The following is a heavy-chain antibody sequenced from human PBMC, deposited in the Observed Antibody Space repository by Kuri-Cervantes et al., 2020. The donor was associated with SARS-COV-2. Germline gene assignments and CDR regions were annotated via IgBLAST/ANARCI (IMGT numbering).Heavy chain of an antibody. CDR2: ISYDGSNK. Sequence: GESLKISCAASGFTFSSYGMHWVRQAPGKGLEWVAVISYDGSNKYYADSVKGRFTISRDNSKNTLYLQMNSLRAEDTAVYYCASGWKYFDYWGQGTLVTVSS. D-gene: IGHD1-1*01. CDR3: ASGWKYFDY. V-gene: IGHV3-30*03. CDR1: GFTFSSYG. J-gene: IGHJ4*02.